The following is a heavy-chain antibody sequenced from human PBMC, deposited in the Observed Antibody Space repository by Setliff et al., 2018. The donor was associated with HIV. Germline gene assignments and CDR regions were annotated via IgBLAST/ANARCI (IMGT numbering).Heavy chain of an antibody. D-gene: IGHD3-10*01. J-gene: IGHJ5*02. CDR1: GYTLTELS. CDR2: SDPEDGNK. V-gene: IGHV1-24*01. Sequence: EASVKVSCKVSGYTLTELSMHWVRQAPGKGLEWMGGSDPEDGNKMYAQKLQGRVTMTEDTSTDTAYMELSSLRSEDTAVYYCATGKLSGSGSPIYNWFDPWGQGTLVTVSS. CDR3: ATGKLSGSGSPIYNWFDP.